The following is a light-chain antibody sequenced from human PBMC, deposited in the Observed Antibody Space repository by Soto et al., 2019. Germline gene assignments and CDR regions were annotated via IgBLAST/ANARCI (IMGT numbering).Light chain of an antibody. Sequence: EIVLTQSPGTLSLSPGEGATLSCRASQSVSSSYLAWYQQKPGQAPRLLIYGASSRATGIPDRFSGSGSGTDFTLTISGLEPEDFAVYYCQQYGSSPTFGQGTRLEIK. CDR2: GAS. J-gene: IGKJ5*01. V-gene: IGKV3-20*01. CDR3: QQYGSSPT. CDR1: QSVSSSY.